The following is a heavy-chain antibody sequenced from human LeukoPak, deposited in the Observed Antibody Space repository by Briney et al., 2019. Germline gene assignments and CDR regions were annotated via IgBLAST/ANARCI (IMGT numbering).Heavy chain of an antibody. CDR3: AKSLGSQDY. J-gene: IGHJ4*02. V-gene: IGHV3-74*01. D-gene: IGHD6-19*01. Sequence: GGSLRLSCAASGFTFGSSWMHWVRQAPGKGLVWVSRINTDGRTTTYADSVKGRFTISRDNAKSTVYLQMNSLRPEDTALYYCAKSLGSQDYWGQGTLVTVSS. CDR2: INTDGRTT. CDR1: GFTFGSSW.